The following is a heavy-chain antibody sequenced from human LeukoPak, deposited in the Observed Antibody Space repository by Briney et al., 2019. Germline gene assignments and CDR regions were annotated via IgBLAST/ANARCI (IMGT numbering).Heavy chain of an antibody. CDR3: ARAATYYYDSSGYYYFDY. V-gene: IGHV1-69*05. D-gene: IGHD3-22*01. J-gene: IGHJ4*02. CDR2: IIPIFGPA. Sequence: SVKASCKASGGTFSSYAISWVRQAPGQGLEWMGGIIPIFGPANYAQKFQGRVTITTDESTSTAYMELSSLRSEDTAVYYCARAATYYYDSSGYYYFDYWGQGTLVTVSS. CDR1: GGTFSSYA.